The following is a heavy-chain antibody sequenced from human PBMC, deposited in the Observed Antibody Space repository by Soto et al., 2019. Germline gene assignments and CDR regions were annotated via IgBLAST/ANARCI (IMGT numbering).Heavy chain of an antibody. CDR1: GYTFTSYD. D-gene: IGHD2-8*01. J-gene: IGHJ4*02. Sequence: GVSVKVSCKASGYTFTSYDINWVRQATGQGLEWMGWMNPNSGNTGYAQKFQDRVTMTRNTSISTAYMELSSLRSEDTAVYYCARGLYCTNGVCYWYFDYWGQGTLVTVSS. CDR2: MNPNSGNT. V-gene: IGHV1-8*01. CDR3: ARGLYCTNGVCYWYFDY.